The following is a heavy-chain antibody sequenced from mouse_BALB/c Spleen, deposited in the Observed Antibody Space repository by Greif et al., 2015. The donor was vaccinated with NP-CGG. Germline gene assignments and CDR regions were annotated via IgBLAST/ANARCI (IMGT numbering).Heavy chain of an antibody. CDR3: ALYYGSSYDY. J-gene: IGHJ2*01. Sequence: VQLQHSGPELVKPGASVKMSCKASGYTFTDYVISWVKQRTGQGLEWIGEIYPGSGSTYYNEKFKGKATLTADKSSNTACMQLSSLTSEDSAVYFCALYYGSSYDYWGQGTTLTVSS. CDR1: GYTFTDYV. D-gene: IGHD1-1*01. CDR2: IYPGSGST. V-gene: IGHV1-77*01.